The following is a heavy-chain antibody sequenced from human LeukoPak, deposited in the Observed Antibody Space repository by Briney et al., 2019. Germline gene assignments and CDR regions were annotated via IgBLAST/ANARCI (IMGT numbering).Heavy chain of an antibody. D-gene: IGHD2-2*01. CDR2: IYYSGST. CDR3: ARCEEVWYQLLVKAPDAFDI. V-gene: IGHV4-59*08. Sequence: SETLSLTCTVSGGSISSYYWSWIRQPPGKGLEWIGYIYYSGSTYYNPSLKSRVTISVDTSKNQFSLKLSSVTAADTAVYYCARCEEVWYQLLVKAPDAFDIWGQGTMVTVSS. CDR1: GGSISSYY. J-gene: IGHJ3*02.